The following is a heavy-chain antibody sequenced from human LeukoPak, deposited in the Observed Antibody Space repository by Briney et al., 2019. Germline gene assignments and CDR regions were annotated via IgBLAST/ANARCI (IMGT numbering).Heavy chain of an antibody. CDR2: IIPIFGTA. D-gene: IGHD3-10*01. CDR1: GGTFSNYA. Sequence: GASVKVSCKASGGTFSNYAISWVRQAPGQGLEWMGGIIPIFGTANYAQKFRGRVTITADKSTRTAYMELSSLRSEDTAVYYCARHRTNNYGSGTPFDNWGQGTLVTVSS. J-gene: IGHJ4*02. V-gene: IGHV1-69*06. CDR3: ARHRTNNYGSGTPFDN.